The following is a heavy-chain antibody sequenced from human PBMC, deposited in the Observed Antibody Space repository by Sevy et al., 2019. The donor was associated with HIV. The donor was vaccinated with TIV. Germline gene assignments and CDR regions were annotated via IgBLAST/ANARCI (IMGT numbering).Heavy chain of an antibody. CDR3: ARGPDYYDRSGYYYQ. J-gene: IGHJ4*02. CDR2: ISSSSTYI. CDR1: GFTFSSYS. D-gene: IGHD3-22*01. Sequence: GGSLRLSCAASGFTFSSYSMHWVRQAPGKGLEWVSSISSSSTYIYYADSVKGRFTISRENAKNSLYLQMNSLRAEETAVYYCARGPDYYDRSGYYYQWGQGTLVTVSS. V-gene: IGHV3-21*01.